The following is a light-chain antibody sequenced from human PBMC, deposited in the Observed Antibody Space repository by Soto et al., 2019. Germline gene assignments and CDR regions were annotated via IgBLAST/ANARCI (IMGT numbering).Light chain of an antibody. CDR2: EGS. Sequence: QSVLTQPASVSGSPGQSITISCTGTSSDVGSYNLVSWYQQHPGKAPKLMIYEGSKRPSGVSNRFSGSKSGNTASLTISGLQAEDEADYYCTSYTSSITWVFGAGTKVTVL. CDR3: TSYTSSITWV. J-gene: IGLJ3*02. CDR1: SSDVGSYNL. V-gene: IGLV2-14*02.